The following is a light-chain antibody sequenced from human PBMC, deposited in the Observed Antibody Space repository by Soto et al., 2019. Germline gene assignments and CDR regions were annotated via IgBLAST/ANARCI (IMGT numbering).Light chain of an antibody. CDR2: LDS. Sequence: EIVMTQSPATLSVSPGERATLSCRASRTVASNLAWYQQQLGQAPRPLICLDSTMTTGIPARFSGSGSGTEVTLIISSLRSEDFVSYFCQQYNNWPPHRTFGQGTKVEIK. CDR1: RTVASN. CDR3: QQYNNWPPHRT. J-gene: IGKJ1*01. V-gene: IGKV3-15*01.